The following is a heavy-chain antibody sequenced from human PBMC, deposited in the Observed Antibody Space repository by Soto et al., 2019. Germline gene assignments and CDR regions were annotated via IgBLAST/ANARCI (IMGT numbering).Heavy chain of an antibody. J-gene: IGHJ4*02. CDR2: IFYTGIV. Sequence: QVQLQQSGPGLMKPSETLSLTCTVSGDSITSSYWSWFRQPPGKGLEYIGFIFYTGIVSYNPSLKSPVTISMDTSKNQFSLNLSSVTAADTAVYYCAKGAGRDGYNTARGQGTLVTVSA. CDR3: AKGAGRDGYNTA. D-gene: IGHD5-12*01. V-gene: IGHV4-59*01. CDR1: GDSITSSY.